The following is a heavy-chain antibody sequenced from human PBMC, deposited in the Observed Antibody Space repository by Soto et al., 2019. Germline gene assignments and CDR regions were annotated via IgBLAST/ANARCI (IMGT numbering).Heavy chain of an antibody. J-gene: IGHJ4*02. CDR2: ISSSGSTI. CDR3: ARDVNDYIWGSYRHLGY. Sequence: GGSLRLSCAASGFTFSDYYMSWIRQAPGKGLEWVSYISSSGSTIYYADSVKGRFTISRDNAKNSLYLQMNSLRAEDTAVYYCARDVNDYIWGSYRHLGYWGQGTLVTVSS. V-gene: IGHV3-11*01. D-gene: IGHD3-16*02. CDR1: GFTFSDYY.